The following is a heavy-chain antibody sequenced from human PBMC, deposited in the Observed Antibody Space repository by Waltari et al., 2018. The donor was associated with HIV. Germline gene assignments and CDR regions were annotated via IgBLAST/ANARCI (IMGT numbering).Heavy chain of an antibody. D-gene: IGHD2-21*01. Sequence: EVQLLESGGALVQPGESLRLSCAGSGFTFVSYAMSWVRQAPGKGLAWVSRISATGATTYYSDSVKGRFTISRDNSKNTLSLQMNSLLVEDTAIYYCASHPVPFCGNRRCYGGFWGQGTLVTVSS. CDR3: ASHPVPFCGNRRCYGGF. V-gene: IGHV3-23*01. CDR1: GFTFVSYA. J-gene: IGHJ4*02. CDR2: ISATGATT.